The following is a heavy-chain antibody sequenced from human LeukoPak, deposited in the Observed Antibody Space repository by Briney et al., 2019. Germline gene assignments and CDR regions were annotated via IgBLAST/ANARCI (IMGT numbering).Heavy chain of an antibody. CDR1: GYTFTGYY. V-gene: IGHV1-2*02. CDR2: INPNTDGT. Sequence: APVKDSSKTSGYTFTGYYMHWVRQAPGQGLEWMGWINPNTDGTNYAQNFQGRVTITSDTSISTAYMELSSLRSDDTAMYYCARAPMIVVVFPSRLDLWGQGSQVAVSS. J-gene: IGHJ4*02. D-gene: IGHD3-22*01. CDR3: ARAPMIVVVFPSRLDL.